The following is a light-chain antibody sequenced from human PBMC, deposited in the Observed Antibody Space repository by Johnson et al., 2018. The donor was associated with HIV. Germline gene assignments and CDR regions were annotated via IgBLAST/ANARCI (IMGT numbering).Light chain of an antibody. CDR3: GTWDNSLNVYV. CDR2: DNN. V-gene: IGLV1-51*01. CDR1: SSNIENNY. Sequence: SVLTQPPSVSAASGQKVDISCSGGSSNIENNYVSWYQHLPQRAPKLLISDNNNRPSGIPDRFSGSKSGASATLDITGLQTGDEATYYCGTWDNSLNVYVFGTGTKVTVL. J-gene: IGLJ1*01.